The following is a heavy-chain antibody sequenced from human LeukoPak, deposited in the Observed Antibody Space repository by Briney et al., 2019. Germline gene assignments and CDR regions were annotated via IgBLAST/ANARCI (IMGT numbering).Heavy chain of an antibody. CDR1: GGTFSSYA. Sequence: SVKVSCKASGGTFSSYAISWVRQAPGQGLEWMGGIIPIFGTANYAQKFQGRVTITADESTSTAYMELSGLRSEDTAVYYCAREEGRDIVVVPAAMGVGWFDPWGQGTLVTVSS. D-gene: IGHD2-2*01. V-gene: IGHV1-69*01. J-gene: IGHJ5*02. CDR2: IIPIFGTA. CDR3: AREEGRDIVVVPAAMGVGWFDP.